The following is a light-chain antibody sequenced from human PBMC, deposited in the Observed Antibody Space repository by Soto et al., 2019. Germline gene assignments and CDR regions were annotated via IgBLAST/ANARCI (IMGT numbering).Light chain of an antibody. CDR2: AAS. V-gene: IGKV3-15*01. CDR1: QSVGRN. Sequence: EIVVTQSPGILSVSPGDRATLSCRASQSVGRNLAWYQQKPGQAPTLLIYAASTRATGLPARFSGSGFGTVCTLTIRSRHPEDFAVYYCEQYSKWPRFSCVSGTRVDIK. J-gene: IGKJ3*01. CDR3: EQYSKWPRFS.